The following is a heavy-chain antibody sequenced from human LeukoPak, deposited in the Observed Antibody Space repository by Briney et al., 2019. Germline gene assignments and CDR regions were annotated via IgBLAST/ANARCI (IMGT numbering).Heavy chain of an antibody. CDR3: ARCRPYYYYMDV. CDR1: GYTLTRYY. CDR2: INPKSGGT. Sequence: GASVKVSCKASGYTLTRYYMHWVRQAPGQGLEWMGWINPKSGGTNYAQKSQGRVTMTRDTSISTAYMELSRLRYDDTAVYYCARCRPYYYYMDVWGKGTTVTVSS. V-gene: IGHV1-2*02. J-gene: IGHJ6*03.